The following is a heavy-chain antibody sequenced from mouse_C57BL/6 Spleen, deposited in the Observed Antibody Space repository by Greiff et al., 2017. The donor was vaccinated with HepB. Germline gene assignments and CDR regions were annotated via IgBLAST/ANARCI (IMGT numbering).Heavy chain of an antibody. CDR2: IHPNSGST. CDR1: GYTFTSYW. V-gene: IGHV1-64*01. CDR3: ARREAWDYAMDY. J-gene: IGHJ4*01. Sequence: QVQLQQPGAELVKPGASVKLSCKASGYTFTSYWMHWVKQRPGQGLEWIGMIHPNSGSTNYNEKFKSKATLTVDKSSSTAYMQLSSLTSEDSAVYYCARREAWDYAMDYWGQGTSVTVSS.